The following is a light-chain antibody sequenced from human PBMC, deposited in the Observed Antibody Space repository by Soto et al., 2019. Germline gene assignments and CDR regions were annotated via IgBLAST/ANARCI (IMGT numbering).Light chain of an antibody. J-gene: IGLJ2*01. CDR2: EVS. CDR3: SSYVGNNNFVV. CDR1: SSDVGGSKY. Sequence: QSVLTQPPSASGSPGQSVTISCTGTSSDVGGSKYVSWYQQHPGKAPKLIIYEVSERPSGVPDRFSGSKSGKTASLTVSGLQAEDEADYYCSSYVGNNNFVVFGGGTQLTVL. V-gene: IGLV2-8*01.